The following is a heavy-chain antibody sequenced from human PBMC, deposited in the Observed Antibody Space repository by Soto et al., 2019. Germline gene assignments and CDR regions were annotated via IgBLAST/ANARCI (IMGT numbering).Heavy chain of an antibody. Sequence: PSETLSLTCTVSGGSISSYYWSWIRQPPGKGLEWIGYIYYSGSTNYNPSLKSRVTISVDTSKNQFSLKLSSVTVADTAVYYCARGGTRWLQIIDYWGQGTLVTVS. CDR2: IYYSGST. J-gene: IGHJ4*02. CDR3: ARGGTRWLQIIDY. D-gene: IGHD5-12*01. CDR1: GGSISSYY. V-gene: IGHV4-59*01.